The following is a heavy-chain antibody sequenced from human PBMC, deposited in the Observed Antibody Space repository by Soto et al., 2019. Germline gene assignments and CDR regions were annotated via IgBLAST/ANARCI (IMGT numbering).Heavy chain of an antibody. J-gene: IGHJ4*02. CDR2: ISGSGGST. CDR1: GFTFSSYA. D-gene: IGHD3-3*01. Sequence: EVQLLESGGGLVQPGGSLRLSCAASGFTFSSYAMSWVRQAPGKGLEWVSAISGSGGSTYYADSVKGRFTISRDNSKNTLYLQMNSLRAEDTAVYYCAKDWPDSGLRFLEWLFTNWGQGTLVTVSS. V-gene: IGHV3-23*01. CDR3: AKDWPDSGLRFLEWLFTN.